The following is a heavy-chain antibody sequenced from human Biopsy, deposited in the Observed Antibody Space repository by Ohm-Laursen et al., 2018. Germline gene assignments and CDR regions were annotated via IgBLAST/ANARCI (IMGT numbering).Heavy chain of an antibody. J-gene: IGHJ6*02. D-gene: IGHD3-16*01. V-gene: IGHV1-8*01. CDR3: AREGAFGDTDAYYGLDV. CDR1: GYTFNTYD. Sequence: SVKDSCKASGYTFNTYDINWVRQAAGQGPEWMGWMNPNSGNTGFAQKFQGRITMTRSTSITTAYMELTNLRSEDTAVYYCAREGAFGDTDAYYGLDVWGLGTTVTVSS. CDR2: MNPNSGNT.